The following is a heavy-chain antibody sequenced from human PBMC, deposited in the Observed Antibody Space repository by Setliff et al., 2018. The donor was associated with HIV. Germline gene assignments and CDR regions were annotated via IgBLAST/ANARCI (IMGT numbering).Heavy chain of an antibody. CDR2: INHSGLS. CDR3: ARVGDQYYYDSSGYCTAELFDY. J-gene: IGHJ4*02. CDR1: GGSFSGHY. Sequence: PSETLSLTCAVYGGSFSGHYWTWIRQPPGKGLEWIGEINHSGLSNFNPSLKSRLSIPVDTPKNQFSLKLSSVTAADTAVYYCARVGDQYYYDSSGYCTAELFDYWGQGTQVTVSS. V-gene: IGHV4-34*01. D-gene: IGHD3-22*01.